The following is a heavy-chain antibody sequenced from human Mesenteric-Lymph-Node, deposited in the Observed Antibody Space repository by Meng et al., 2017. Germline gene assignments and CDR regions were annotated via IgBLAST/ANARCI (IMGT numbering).Heavy chain of an antibody. V-gene: IGHV3-33*01. CDR1: GSTFSSYG. CDR2: IWYDGSNK. D-gene: IGHD2-21*02. Sequence: GGSLRLSCAASGSTFSSYGMHWVRQAPGKGLEWVAVIWYDGSNKYYADSVKGRFTISRDNSKNTLYLQMNSLRAEDTAVYYCARTPMGGDSRINWFDPWGQGTLVTVSS. J-gene: IGHJ5*02. CDR3: ARTPMGGDSRINWFDP.